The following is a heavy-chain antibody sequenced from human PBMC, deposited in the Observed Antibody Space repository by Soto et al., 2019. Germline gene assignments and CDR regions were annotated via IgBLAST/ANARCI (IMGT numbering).Heavy chain of an antibody. D-gene: IGHD3-3*01. CDR1: GFTVSSNY. CDR2: IYSGGST. CDR3: ARARITIFGVVIGRTKKYYFDY. Sequence: GGSLRLSCAASGFTVSSNYMSWVHQAPGKGLEWVSVIYSGGSTYYADSVKGRFTISRDNSKNTLYLQMNSLRAEDTAVYYCARARITIFGVVIGRTKKYYFDYWGQGTLVTVSS. V-gene: IGHV3-66*01. J-gene: IGHJ4*02.